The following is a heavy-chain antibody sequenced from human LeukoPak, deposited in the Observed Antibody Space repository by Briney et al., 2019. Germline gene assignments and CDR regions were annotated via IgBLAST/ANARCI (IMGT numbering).Heavy chain of an antibody. CDR3: ASAYTGTTVTIEFGY. Sequence: SVKVSCKASGGIFSSYAISWVRQAPGQGLEWMGGIIPIFGTANYAQKFQGRVTITADESTSTAYMELSSLRSEDTAVYYCASAYTGTTVTIEFGYWGQGTLVTVSS. J-gene: IGHJ4*02. V-gene: IGHV1-69*01. D-gene: IGHD4-17*01. CDR1: GGIFSSYA. CDR2: IIPIFGTA.